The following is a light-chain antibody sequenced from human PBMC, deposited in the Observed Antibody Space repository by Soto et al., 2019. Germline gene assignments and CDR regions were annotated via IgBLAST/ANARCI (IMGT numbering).Light chain of an antibody. V-gene: IGLV2-14*01. Sequence: QSALTQPASVSGSPGQLITISCTGTSGDVGGYYYVSWYQQLPGKAPKLMISEVSSRPSGVSNRFSGSKSGNTASLTISGLQAEDEADYYCSSYTAGGTIFGTGTKVTVL. J-gene: IGLJ1*01. CDR3: SSYTAGGTI. CDR2: EVS. CDR1: SGDVGGYYY.